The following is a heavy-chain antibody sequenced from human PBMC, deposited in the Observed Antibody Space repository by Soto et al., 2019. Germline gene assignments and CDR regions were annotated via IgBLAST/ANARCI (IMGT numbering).Heavy chain of an antibody. V-gene: IGHV3-30-3*01. D-gene: IGHD4-17*01. CDR2: ISYDGSNK. J-gene: IGHJ2*01. CDR1: GFTFSSYA. CDR3: ARYGGMTTVTRWYFDL. Sequence: QVQLVESGGGVVQPGRSLRLSCAASGFTFSSYAMHWVRQAPGKGLEWVAVISYDGSNKYYADSVKGRFTISRDNSKNTLYLQMNSLRAEDTAVYYCARYGGMTTVTRWYFDLWGRGTLVTVSS.